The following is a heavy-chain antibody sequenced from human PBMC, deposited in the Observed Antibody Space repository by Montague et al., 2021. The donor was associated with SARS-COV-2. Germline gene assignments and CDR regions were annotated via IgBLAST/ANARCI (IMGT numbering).Heavy chain of an antibody. J-gene: IGHJ4*02. CDR3: ARHERQWLRLYPYYFDY. V-gene: IGHV4-4*07. CDR2: IYATGGT. Sequence: SETLSLTCTVSGESISGFYWNWIRQPAGKGLEWIGRIYATGGTNSNPSLKSRVTISVDTSKNQFSLKLSSVTAADTAVYYCARHERQWLRLYPYYFDYWGQGTLVTVSS. D-gene: IGHD5-12*01. CDR1: GESISGFY.